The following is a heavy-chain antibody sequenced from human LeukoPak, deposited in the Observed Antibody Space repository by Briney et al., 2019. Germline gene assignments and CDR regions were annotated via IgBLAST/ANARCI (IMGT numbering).Heavy chain of an antibody. Sequence: SVKVSCKASGGTFISYATSWVRQAPGQGLEWMGGIIPIFGTANYAQKFQGRVTITTDESTSTAYMELSSLRSEDTAVYYCARVNSMVVTPTYYFDYWGQGTLVTVSS. CDR2: IIPIFGTA. V-gene: IGHV1-69*05. J-gene: IGHJ4*02. CDR3: ARVNSMVVTPTYYFDY. D-gene: IGHD4-23*01. CDR1: GGTFISYA.